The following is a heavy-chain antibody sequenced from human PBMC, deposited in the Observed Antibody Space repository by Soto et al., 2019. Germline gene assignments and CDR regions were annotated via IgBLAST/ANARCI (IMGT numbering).Heavy chain of an antibody. V-gene: IGHV4-34*01. CDR2: INHSGNT. J-gene: IGHJ4*02. CDR3: GPRVAVADPRGY. Sequence: QVQLQQWGAGLLKPSETLSLTCAVYGGSFSDFYWTWIRQLPGKGLEWIGEINHSGNTNYNPSLKSRVAISVDTSKNQFSLNLRSVTAADTAVYYCGPRVAVADPRGYWGQGTLVTVSS. CDR1: GGSFSDFY. D-gene: IGHD6-19*01.